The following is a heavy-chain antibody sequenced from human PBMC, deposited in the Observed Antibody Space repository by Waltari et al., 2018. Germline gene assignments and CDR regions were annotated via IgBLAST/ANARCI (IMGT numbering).Heavy chain of an antibody. D-gene: IGHD2-2*01. CDR1: GGSFSGYY. J-gene: IGHJ6*02. CDR3: ARGRAEYQLLFPNYYYYGMDV. V-gene: IGHV4-34*01. CDR2: INHSGRT. Sequence: QVQLQQWGAGLLKPSETLSLTCAVYGGSFSGYYWSWIRQPPGKGLGWIGEINHSGRTNATPSLKSRVTISVDTAKNQFSRKLSSVTAADTAVYYCARGRAEYQLLFPNYYYYGMDVWGQGTTVTVSS.